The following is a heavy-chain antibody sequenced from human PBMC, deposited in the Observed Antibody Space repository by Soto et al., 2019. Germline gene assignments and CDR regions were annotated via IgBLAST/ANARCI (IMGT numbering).Heavy chain of an antibody. Sequence: EVQLVESGGGLVKPGGSLRLSCAASGFPFSTYNMNWVRQAPGKGLEWVSSISSTTSYIYYADSVKGRFTMSRDNAKKSRYLQMDSLRAEDTAVYYCARDQYSDNYGLDVWGQGTTVTVSS. CDR2: ISSTTSYI. V-gene: IGHV3-21*01. CDR1: GFPFSTYN. D-gene: IGHD2-15*01. J-gene: IGHJ6*02. CDR3: ARDQYSDNYGLDV.